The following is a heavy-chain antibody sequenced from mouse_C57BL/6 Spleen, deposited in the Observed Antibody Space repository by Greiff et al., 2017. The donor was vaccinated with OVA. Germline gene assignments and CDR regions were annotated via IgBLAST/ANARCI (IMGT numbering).Heavy chain of an antibody. D-gene: IGHD2-4*01. CDR1: GYTFTSYW. Sequence: QVHVKQPGAELVQPGASVKLSCKASGYTFTSYWMHWVKQRPGRGLAWIGRIDPNSGGTKYNEKFTSKATLTVDKHSSTAYMQLSSLTSEDTAVYYCAWDYDVISLYFEVWGTGTTVTVSS. V-gene: IGHV1-72*01. CDR2: IDPNSGGT. J-gene: IGHJ1*03. CDR3: AWDYDVISLYFEV.